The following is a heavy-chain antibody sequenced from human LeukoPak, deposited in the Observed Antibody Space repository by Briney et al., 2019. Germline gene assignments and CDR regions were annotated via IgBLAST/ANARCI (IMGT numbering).Heavy chain of an antibody. J-gene: IGHJ4*02. CDR2: INPNSGGT. V-gene: IGHV1-2*02. D-gene: IGHD3-3*01. Sequence: ASVKVSCKASGYTFTGYYMHWVRQAPGQGLEWMGWINPNSGGTNYAQKFQGRVTMTRDTSISTAYMELSRLRSDDTAVYYCASTDFWSGYPHDYWGQGTLVTVSS. CDR3: ASTDFWSGYPHDY. CDR1: GYTFTGYY.